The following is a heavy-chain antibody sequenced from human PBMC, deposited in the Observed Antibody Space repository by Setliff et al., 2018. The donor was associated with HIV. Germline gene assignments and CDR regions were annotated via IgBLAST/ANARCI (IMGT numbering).Heavy chain of an antibody. Sequence: ASVKVSCKAFGYTFSTNAIHWVRQAPGQRLEWMGYINAGDDNTRYSEKFQGRVTITRDTSANTAYMELSSLRSEDTAVYYCAKEGDRYGLDLDYWGQGTRVTVSS. CDR3: AKEGDRYGLDLDY. CDR2: INAGDDNT. D-gene: IGHD5-18*01. V-gene: IGHV1-3*01. J-gene: IGHJ4*02. CDR1: GYTFSTNA.